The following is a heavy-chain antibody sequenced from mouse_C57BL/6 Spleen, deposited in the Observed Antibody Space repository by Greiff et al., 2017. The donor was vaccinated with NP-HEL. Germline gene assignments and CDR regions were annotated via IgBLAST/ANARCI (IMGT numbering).Heavy chain of an antibody. V-gene: IGHV1-54*01. CDR1: GYAFTNYL. J-gene: IGHJ3*01. CDR3: AREVTTVVAPFAY. CDR2: INPGSGGT. Sequence: QVQLQQSGAELVRPGTSVKVSCKASGYAFTNYLIEWVKQRPGQGLEWIGVINPGSGGTNYNEKFKGKATLTADKSSSTAYMQLSSLTSEDSAVYFCAREVTTVVAPFAYWGQGTLVTVSA. D-gene: IGHD1-1*01.